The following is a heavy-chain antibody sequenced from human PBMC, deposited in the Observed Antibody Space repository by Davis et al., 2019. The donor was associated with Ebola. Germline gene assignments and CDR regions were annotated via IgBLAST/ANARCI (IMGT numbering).Heavy chain of an antibody. CDR3: AKSGGNLGVRYGMDV. D-gene: IGHD2-15*01. J-gene: IGHJ6*02. CDR1: GFTFDDYA. V-gene: IGHV3-9*01. CDR2: ISWNSGSI. Sequence: SLKISCAASGFTFDDYAMHWVRQAPGKGLEWVSGISWNSGSIGYADSVKGRFTISRDNAKNSLYLQMNSLRAEDTALYYCAKSGGNLGVRYGMDVWGQGTTVTVSS.